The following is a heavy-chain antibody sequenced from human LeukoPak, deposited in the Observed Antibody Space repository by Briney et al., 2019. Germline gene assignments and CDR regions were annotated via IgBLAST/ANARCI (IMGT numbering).Heavy chain of an antibody. Sequence: PGGSLRLSCAASGFTLSSYGVHWVRQAPGKGLEWVAFILYDGSNKYYADSVKGRFTISRDNSKNTLFLQMNSLRPEDTAIYYCAKAGRGSTSYYYYMDVWGKGTAVTVSS. CDR2: ILYDGSNK. CDR3: AKAGRGSTSYYYYMDV. V-gene: IGHV3-30*02. CDR1: GFTLSSYG. J-gene: IGHJ6*03. D-gene: IGHD6-6*01.